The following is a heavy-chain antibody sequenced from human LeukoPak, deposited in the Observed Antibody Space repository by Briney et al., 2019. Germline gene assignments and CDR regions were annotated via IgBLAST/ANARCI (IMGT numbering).Heavy chain of an antibody. CDR2: INSDGRST. J-gene: IGHJ4*02. V-gene: IGHV3-74*01. CDR1: GFTFSTSW. Sequence: GGSLRLSCAASGFTFSTSWMHWVRQVPGKGLVWVSRINSDGRSTDYADSVKGRFTISRDNTKNTLYLQMNSLRADDTAVYYCAHTVWSGNYFDYWGQGTLVTVSS. D-gene: IGHD3-3*01. CDR3: AHTVWSGNYFDY.